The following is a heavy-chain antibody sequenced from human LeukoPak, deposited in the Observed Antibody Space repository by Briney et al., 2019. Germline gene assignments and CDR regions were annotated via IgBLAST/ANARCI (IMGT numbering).Heavy chain of an antibody. J-gene: IGHJ4*02. CDR3: ARDACSGGSCYSDY. V-gene: IGHV3-21*01. CDR1: GFTFSSYS. D-gene: IGHD2-15*01. Sequence: PGGSLRLSCAASGFTFSSYSMKWVRQAPGKGLEWVSSISSSSDYIYDADSVKGRFTISRDNAKNSLYLQMNSLRAEDTAVYYCARDACSGGSCYSDYWGQGTLVTVSS. CDR2: ISSSSDYI.